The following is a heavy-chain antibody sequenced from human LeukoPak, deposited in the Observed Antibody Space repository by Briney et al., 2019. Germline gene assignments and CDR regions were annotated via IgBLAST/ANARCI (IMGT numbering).Heavy chain of an antibody. D-gene: IGHD3-9*01. J-gene: IGHJ4*02. Sequence: GGSLRLSCAASGFTFSSYWMSWVRQAPGKGLEWVANIKQDGSEKYYVDSVKGRFTISRDNAKNSLYLQMNSLRAEDTAVYYCARDGYDILTGYCPQYYFDYWGQGTLVTVSS. CDR2: IKQDGSEK. V-gene: IGHV3-7*01. CDR3: ARDGYDILTGYCPQYYFDY. CDR1: GFTFSSYW.